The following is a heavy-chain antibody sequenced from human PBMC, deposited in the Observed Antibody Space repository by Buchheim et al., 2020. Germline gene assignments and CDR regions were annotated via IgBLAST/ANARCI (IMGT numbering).Heavy chain of an antibody. CDR2: IKQDGSEK. V-gene: IGHV3-7*01. CDR1: GFTFSSHW. D-gene: IGHD7-27*01. CDR3: ARDGDWGYDY. J-gene: IGHJ4*02. Sequence: EVQLVESGGGLVQPGGSLRLCCAASGFTFSSHWMSWVRQAPGKGLEWVANIKQDGSEKYYVDSVKGRFTNSRDKAKNSLYMKMNSLRAEDTAVYYCARDGDWGYDYWGQGTL.